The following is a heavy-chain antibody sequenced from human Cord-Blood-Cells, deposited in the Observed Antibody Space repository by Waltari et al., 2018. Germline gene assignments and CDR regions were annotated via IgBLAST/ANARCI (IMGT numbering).Heavy chain of an antibody. CDR2: NIPIVGTA. Sequence: QVQLVQSGAEVKKPGSSVKVSCKASGGTFSSYAISWVRQALGQGLEWSGGNIPIVGTANYAQKFQGRVTITADESTSTAYMELSSLRSEDTAVYYCARGPANWGSRKPYYFDYWGQGTLVTVSS. CDR3: ARGPANWGSRKPYYFDY. CDR1: GGTFSSYA. V-gene: IGHV1-69*01. J-gene: IGHJ4*02. D-gene: IGHD7-27*01.